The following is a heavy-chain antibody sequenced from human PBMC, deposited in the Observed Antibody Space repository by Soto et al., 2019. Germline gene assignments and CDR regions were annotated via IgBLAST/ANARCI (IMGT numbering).Heavy chain of an antibody. D-gene: IGHD3-3*01. Sequence: QVQLQESGPGLVKPSETLSLTCTVSGGSISNYYWSWIRQPPGKGLAWIGYIHYSGSTKYNPSLKSRVAISADTSKNQFSLKLSSVTAADTAMYYCARGHYDFWSGYFATIDYWGQGTLVTVS. CDR3: ARGHYDFWSGYFATIDY. J-gene: IGHJ4*02. CDR2: IHYSGST. V-gene: IGHV4-59*08. CDR1: GGSISNYY.